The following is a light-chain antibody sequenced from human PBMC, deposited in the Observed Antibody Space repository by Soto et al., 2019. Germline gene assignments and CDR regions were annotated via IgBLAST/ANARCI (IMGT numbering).Light chain of an antibody. Sequence: DIQMTQSPSSLSASVGVRVTLTCRARQGISNYLAWYQQKPGKVPKLLIYAASTLQSGVPSRFSGSGSGTDFTLTISSLQPEDVATYYCRKYNSAPRTLGQGTKVDTK. CDR1: QGISNY. V-gene: IGKV1-27*01. CDR3: RKYNSAPRT. J-gene: IGKJ1*01. CDR2: AAS.